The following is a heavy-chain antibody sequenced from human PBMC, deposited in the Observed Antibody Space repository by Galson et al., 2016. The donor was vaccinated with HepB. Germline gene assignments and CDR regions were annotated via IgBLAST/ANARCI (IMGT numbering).Heavy chain of an antibody. CDR2: INWSGDST. CDR3: ARGLVGSGMDV. CDR1: GFTFSSYA. Sequence: SLRLSCAASGFTFSSYAMHWVRQAPGKGLEWVSGINWSGDSTAYADSVKGRFTMYRDDARNSLYLQMSSLRVEDTALYQCARGLVGSGMDVWGQGTTVTASS. J-gene: IGHJ6*02. V-gene: IGHV3-20*01. D-gene: IGHD3-10*01.